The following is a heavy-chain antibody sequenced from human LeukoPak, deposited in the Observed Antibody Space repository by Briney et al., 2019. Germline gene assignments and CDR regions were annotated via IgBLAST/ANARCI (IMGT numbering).Heavy chain of an antibody. CDR1: GYTFTGYY. V-gene: IGHV1-2*06. D-gene: IGHD6-13*01. J-gene: IGHJ4*02. Sequence: ASVKVSCKASGYTFTGYYMHRVRQAPGQGLEWMGRINPNSGGTNYAQKFQGRVTMTRDTSISTAYMELSRLRSDDTAVYYCARVRAAAGLPYYFDYWGQGTLVTVSS. CDR2: INPNSGGT. CDR3: ARVRAAAGLPYYFDY.